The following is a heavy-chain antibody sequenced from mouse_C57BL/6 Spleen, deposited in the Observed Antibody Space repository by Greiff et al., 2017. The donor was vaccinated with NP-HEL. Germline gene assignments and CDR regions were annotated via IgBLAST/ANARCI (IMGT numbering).Heavy chain of an antibody. Sequence: EVQLQQSGAELVRPGASVKLSCTASGFNIKDDYMHWVKQRPEQGLEWIGWIDPENGDTEYASQFPGKATITADTSSNTAYLQLSSLTSEDTAVYDCTNYGGAMDYWGQGTSVTVSS. CDR2: IDPENGDT. CDR1: GFNIKDDY. V-gene: IGHV14-4*01. J-gene: IGHJ4*01. D-gene: IGHD1-1*01. CDR3: TNYGGAMDY.